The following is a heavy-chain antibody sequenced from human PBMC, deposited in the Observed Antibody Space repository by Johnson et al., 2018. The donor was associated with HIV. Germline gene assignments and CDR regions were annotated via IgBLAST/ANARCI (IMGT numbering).Heavy chain of an antibody. CDR2: IWYDGSNK. J-gene: IGHJ3*02. D-gene: IGHD2-21*01. CDR1: GFTFSSYG. Sequence: QVQLVESGGGVVQPGRSLRLSCAASGFTFSSYGMHWVRQAPGKGLEWVAVIWYDGSNKYYADSVKGRFTISRDNSKNTLYLQMGSLRAEDMAVYYCARATLGNILWWSGAFDIWGQGTMVTVSS. CDR3: ARATLGNILWWSGAFDI. V-gene: IGHV3-33*01.